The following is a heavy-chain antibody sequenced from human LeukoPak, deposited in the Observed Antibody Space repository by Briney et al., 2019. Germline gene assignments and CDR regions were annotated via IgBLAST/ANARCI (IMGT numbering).Heavy chain of an antibody. D-gene: IGHD6-19*01. CDR1: GGSLSDYY. J-gene: IGHJ4*02. V-gene: IGHV4-59*08. CDR3: ARLTDSGVDY. CDR2: IYDSGST. Sequence: AETLSLTCTVSGGSLSDYYWSWLRQPPGKGLEGIAYIYDSGSTNYNPSLKSRVTISVDTSKNQFSLKLSSVTAADTAVYYCARLTDSGVDYWGQGTLVTVSS.